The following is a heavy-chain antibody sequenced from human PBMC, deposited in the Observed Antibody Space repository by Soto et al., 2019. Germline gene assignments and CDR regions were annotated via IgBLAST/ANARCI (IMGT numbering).Heavy chain of an antibody. Sequence: GGSLRLSCAASGFTFSSYAMSWVRQAPGKGLEWVSAISGSGGSTYYADSVKGRFTISRDNSKNTLYLQMNSLRAEDRAVYYCAKDATYDYVWGSFYYGMDVWGQGTTVTVSS. CDR2: ISGSGGST. V-gene: IGHV3-23*01. CDR3: AKDATYDYVWGSFYYGMDV. J-gene: IGHJ6*02. D-gene: IGHD3-16*01. CDR1: GFTFSSYA.